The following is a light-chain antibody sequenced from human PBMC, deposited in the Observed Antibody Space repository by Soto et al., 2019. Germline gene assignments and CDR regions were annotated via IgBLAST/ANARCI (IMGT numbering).Light chain of an antibody. CDR3: QQYFSWPPIT. J-gene: IGKJ5*01. CDR1: QSVSSY. Sequence: EIVLTQSPGTLSLSPGERATLSCRASQSVSSYLAWYQQKPGQAPRLLIYDASTRATGIPGRFSASGSGTEFTLTISSLQSEDFAIYYCQQYFSWPPITFGQGTRLEIK. V-gene: IGKV3-15*01. CDR2: DAS.